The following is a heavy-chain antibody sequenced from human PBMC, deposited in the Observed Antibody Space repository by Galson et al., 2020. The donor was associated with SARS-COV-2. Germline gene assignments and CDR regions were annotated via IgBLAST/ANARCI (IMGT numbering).Heavy chain of an antibody. V-gene: IGHV3-30*03. J-gene: IGHJ5*02. Sequence: GESLKISCAASGFTFSSYGMHWVRQAPGKGLEWVAVISYDGSNKYYADSVKGRFTISRDNSKNTLYLQMNSLRAEDTAVYYCARGSRGEMARIGGWFAPWGQGTLVTVSS. CDR1: GFTFSSYG. D-gene: IGHD3-16*01. CDR2: ISYDGSNK. CDR3: ARGSRGEMARIGGWFAP.